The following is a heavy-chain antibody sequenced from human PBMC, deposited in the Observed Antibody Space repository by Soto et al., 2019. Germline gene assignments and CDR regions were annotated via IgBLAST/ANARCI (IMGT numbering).Heavy chain of an antibody. CDR3: ARVTAPWAGGLDV. CDR2: INPNSGAT. Sequence: QVQLVQSGAEVKKPGASVKVSCKASGYTFTGYYIHWVRQAPGQGLEWIGWINPNSGATKYAQKFQDWVTLTRDTSIATAYMELSSLRSDDTAVYYCARVTAPWAGGLDVWGQGTTVTVS. J-gene: IGHJ6*02. D-gene: IGHD2-21*02. V-gene: IGHV1-2*04. CDR1: GYTFTGYY.